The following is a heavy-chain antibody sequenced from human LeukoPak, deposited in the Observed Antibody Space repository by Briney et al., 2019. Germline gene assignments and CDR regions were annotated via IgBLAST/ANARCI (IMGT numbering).Heavy chain of an antibody. V-gene: IGHV4-59*01. CDR3: ARADEANQSRD. J-gene: IGHJ4*02. CDR1: DGSITNYD. CDR2: VHYSGTA. Sequence: SETLSLTCTVSDGSITNYDWSWVRQPPGKGLEFIGHVHYSGTANYNPSLRSRVTISIDTSKKHFFLKLKSVTAADTAVYYCARADEANQSRDWGQGTLVTVSS. D-gene: IGHD6-13*01.